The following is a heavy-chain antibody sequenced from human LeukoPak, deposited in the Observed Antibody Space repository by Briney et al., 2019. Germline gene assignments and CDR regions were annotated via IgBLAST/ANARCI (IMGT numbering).Heavy chain of an antibody. CDR2: IDEYGTTI. CDR3: ATDLSGRQDY. D-gene: IGHD5-12*01. V-gene: IGHV3-74*01. Sequence: GGSLRLSCAASGFTFSRYWMHWVRQAPGKGLVWVSRIDEYGTTINYADSVKGRFTISRNNAGDTLFLQMNSLRAEDTGVYYCATDLSGRQDYWGQGTLVTVSS. CDR1: GFTFSRYW. J-gene: IGHJ4*02.